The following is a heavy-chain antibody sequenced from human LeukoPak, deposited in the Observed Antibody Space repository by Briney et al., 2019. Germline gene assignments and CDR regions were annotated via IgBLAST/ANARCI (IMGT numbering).Heavy chain of an antibody. V-gene: IGHV1-2*06. Sequence: ASVKVSCTASGYIFTGYYMHWVRQAPGQGLEWMGRINPNSGGTNYAQKFQGRVTMTRDTSISTAYMELSRLRSDDTAVYYCAREGLEERAFDYWGQGTLVTVSS. CDR1: GYIFTGYY. CDR3: AREGLEERAFDY. D-gene: IGHD3-3*01. CDR2: INPNSGGT. J-gene: IGHJ4*02.